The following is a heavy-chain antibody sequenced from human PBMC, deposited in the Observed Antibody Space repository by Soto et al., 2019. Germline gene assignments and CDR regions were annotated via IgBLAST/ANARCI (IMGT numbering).Heavy chain of an antibody. V-gene: IGHV1-69*01. CDR3: ARVGLGAYDY. CDR1: GGIFSNFA. D-gene: IGHD6-19*01. Sequence: QVQLVQSGAEVKKPGSSVKVSCKASGGIFSNFAFNWMRQAPGQGLEWMGGIIPTLGTPHYAQKFLGRVTITADECTRTVYMEMSSLTVEDTAVYYCARVGLGAYDYWGQGTLVIVSS. CDR2: IIPTLGTP. J-gene: IGHJ4*02.